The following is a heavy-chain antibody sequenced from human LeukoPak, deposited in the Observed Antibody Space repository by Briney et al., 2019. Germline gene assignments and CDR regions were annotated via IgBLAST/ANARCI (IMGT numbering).Heavy chain of an antibody. V-gene: IGHV4-59*12. CDR1: GGSISSYY. CDR2: IYYSGST. J-gene: IGHJ4*02. Sequence: SETLSLTCTVSGGSISSYYWSWIRQPPGKGLEWIGYIYYSGSTDYNPSLKSRVTISVETSKNQFSLKLSSVTAADTAVYYCARGGIEVSKVLRYFDGRKRFDYWGQGTLVTVSS. CDR3: ARGGIEVSKVLRYFDGRKRFDY. D-gene: IGHD3-9*01.